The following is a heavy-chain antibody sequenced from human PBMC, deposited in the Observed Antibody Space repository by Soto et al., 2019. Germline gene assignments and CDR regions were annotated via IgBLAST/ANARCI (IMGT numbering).Heavy chain of an antibody. CDR2: INPSGGST. J-gene: IGHJ6*02. V-gene: IGHV1-46*01. Sequence: ASVKVSCKASGYTFPSYYMHWVRQAPGQGLEWMGIINPSGGSTSYAQKFRGRVTMTRDTSTSTVYMELSSLRSEDTAVYYCARYLRDYYYYHGMDVWGQGTTVTVSS. CDR1: GYTFPSYY. CDR3: ARYLRDYYYYHGMDV.